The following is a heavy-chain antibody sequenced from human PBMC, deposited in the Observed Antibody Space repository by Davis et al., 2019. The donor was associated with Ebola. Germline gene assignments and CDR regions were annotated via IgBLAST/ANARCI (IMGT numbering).Heavy chain of an antibody. CDR2: IYYSGST. J-gene: IGHJ4*02. CDR3: ARIMEPFGFDY. V-gene: IGHV4-59*01. Sequence: PSETLSLTCTVSGGSISSYYWSWIRQPPGKGLEWIGYIYYSGSTNYNPSLKSRVTISVDTSKNQFSLKLSSVTAADTAVYYCARIMEPFGFDYWGQGTLVTVSS. D-gene: IGHD1-1*01. CDR1: GGSISSYY.